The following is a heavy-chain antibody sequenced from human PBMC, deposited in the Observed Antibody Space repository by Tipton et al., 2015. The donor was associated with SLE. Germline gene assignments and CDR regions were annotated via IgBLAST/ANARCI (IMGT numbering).Heavy chain of an antibody. J-gene: IGHJ4*02. CDR2: ISHRGST. V-gene: IGHV4-34*01. Sequence: TLSLTCTVSGDSICDYNWTLVSQPPGTGLEWIGEISHRGSTNYNPSLKSRVTIFVDTSKNHFSLRLTSATAADTAVYYCAGAQNSYGFDYWGQGTLVTVSS. CDR1: GDSICDYN. D-gene: IGHD5-18*01. CDR3: AGAQNSYGFDY.